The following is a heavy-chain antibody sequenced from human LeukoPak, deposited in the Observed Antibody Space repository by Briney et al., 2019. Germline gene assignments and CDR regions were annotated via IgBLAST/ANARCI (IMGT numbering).Heavy chain of an antibody. CDR3: ARVSLYYGSGTYYPPDY. Sequence: PGGSLRLSCAASGFTFSTYSMHWVRQAPGKGLEWISSISTSSSSIYYADSVKGRFTISRDNAKNSLYLQMNSLRAEDTAVYYCARVSLYYGSGTYYPPDYWGQGTLVTVSS. J-gene: IGHJ4*02. CDR1: GFTFSTYS. V-gene: IGHV3-21*01. D-gene: IGHD3-10*01. CDR2: ISTSSSSI.